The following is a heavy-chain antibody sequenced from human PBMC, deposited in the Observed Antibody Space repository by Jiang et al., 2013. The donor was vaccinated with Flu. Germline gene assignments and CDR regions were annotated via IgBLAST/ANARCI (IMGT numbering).Heavy chain of an antibody. CDR3: ARDKIREQYYDFWSGARRPTDV. V-gene: IGHV3-33*01. CDR2: IWYDGSNK. Sequence: VQLLESGGGVVQPGRSLRLSCAASGFTFSSYGMHWVRQAPGKGLEWVAVIWYDGSNKYYADSVKGRFTISRDNSKNTLYLQMNSLRAEDTAVYYCARDKIREQYYDFWSGARRPTDVWGQGTTVTVSS. D-gene: IGHD3-3*01. CDR1: GFTFSSYG. J-gene: IGHJ6*02.